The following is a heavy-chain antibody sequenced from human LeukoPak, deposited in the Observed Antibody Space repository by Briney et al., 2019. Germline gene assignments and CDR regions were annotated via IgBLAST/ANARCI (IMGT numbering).Heavy chain of an antibody. V-gene: IGHV3-21*01. J-gene: IGHJ4*02. CDR1: GFTFSSYS. CDR3: ARDRIWASGSYYKVY. CDR2: ISSSSSYI. Sequence: GGSLRLSCAASGFTFSSYSMNWVRQAPGKGLEWVSSISSSSSYIYYADSVKGRFTISIDNAKNSLYLQMNRLRAEETAVYYCARDRIWASGSYYKVYWGEGTLVTVSS. D-gene: IGHD1-26*01.